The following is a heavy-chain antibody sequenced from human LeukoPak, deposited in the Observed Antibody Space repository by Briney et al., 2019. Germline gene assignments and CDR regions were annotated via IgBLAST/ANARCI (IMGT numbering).Heavy chain of an antibody. CDR2: IYHSGST. D-gene: IGHD3-10*01. J-gene: IGHJ5*02. CDR1: GYSISSGYY. V-gene: IGHV4-38-2*02. CDR3: ARADRGVGWFDP. Sequence: PSETLSLTCTVSGYSISSGYYWGWIRQPPGKGLEWIGSIYHSGSTYYNPSLKSRVTISVDTSKNQFSLKLSSVTAADTAVYYCARADRGVGWFDPWGQGTLVTVSS.